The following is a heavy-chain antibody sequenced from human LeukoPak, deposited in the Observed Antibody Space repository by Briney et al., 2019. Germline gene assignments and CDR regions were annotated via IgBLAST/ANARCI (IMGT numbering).Heavy chain of an antibody. V-gene: IGHV3-7*01. D-gene: IGHD6-19*01. CDR3: ARSVAGPDY. J-gene: IGHJ4*02. CDR2: IKQNGSEK. Sequence: GGSLRLSCAASGFTFSSYWMNWVRQAPGKGLEWVANIKQNGSEKYYVDSVKGRFTMSRDNAKNSLYLQMNSLRGEDTAVYYCARSVAGPDYWGQGTLVTVSS. CDR1: GFTFSSYW.